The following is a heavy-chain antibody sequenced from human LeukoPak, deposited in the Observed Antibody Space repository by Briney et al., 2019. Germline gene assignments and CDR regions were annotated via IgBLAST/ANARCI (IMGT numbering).Heavy chain of an antibody. CDR1: GFTFSSYG. J-gene: IGHJ4*02. CDR3: AKDMYYYDSSGHSDY. D-gene: IGHD3-22*01. CDR2: ISYDGSNK. V-gene: IGHV3-30*18. Sequence: PGGSLRLSCAASGFTFSSYGMHWVRQAPGKGLEWVAVISYDGSNKYYADSVKGRFTISRDNSKNTLYLQMNSLRAEDTAVYYCAKDMYYYDSSGHSDYWGQGTLVTVSS.